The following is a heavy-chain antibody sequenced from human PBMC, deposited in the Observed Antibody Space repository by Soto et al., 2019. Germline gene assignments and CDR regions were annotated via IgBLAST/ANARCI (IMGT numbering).Heavy chain of an antibody. CDR2: VYSSGST. CDR3: ARGQRFSDWFDP. J-gene: IGHJ5*02. CDR1: GGAISGYY. V-gene: IGHV4-4*07. Sequence: SETLSLTCTVTGGAISGYYWTWIRQSDGEGLEWIGRVYSSGSTNYNPSLKSRVTISLDTSMNYFSLRLSSVTAADTAVYYCARGQRFSDWFDPWGQGTLVTVSS. D-gene: IGHD3-3*01.